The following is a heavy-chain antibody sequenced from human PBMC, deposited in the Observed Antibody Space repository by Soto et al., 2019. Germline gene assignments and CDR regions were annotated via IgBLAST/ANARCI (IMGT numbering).Heavy chain of an antibody. D-gene: IGHD1-7*01. V-gene: IGHV3-74*01. CDR1: EFTFRSYW. Sequence: LRLSCAASEFTFRSYWMHWVRQSPGKGLVWVSRISGDGSSTNYADSVKGRFTISRDNANNTVYLQIDSLRAEDTAVYYCARSLPGTYGAFDLWGQGTMVTVSS. CDR3: ARSLPGTYGAFDL. CDR2: ISGDGSST. J-gene: IGHJ3*01.